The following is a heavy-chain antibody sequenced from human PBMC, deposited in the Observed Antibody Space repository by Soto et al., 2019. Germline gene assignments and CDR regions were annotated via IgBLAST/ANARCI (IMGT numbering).Heavy chain of an antibody. Sequence: AGGSLRLSCAASGFTFSSYAMHWVRQAPGKGLEWVSAISDSGGSTYYADSVKGRFTISRDNSKNTLYLQMNSLRAEDTAVYYCAKDGPVWIQMYYGMDVWGQGTTVTVSS. D-gene: IGHD5-18*01. CDR2: ISDSGGST. J-gene: IGHJ6*02. CDR1: GFTFSSYA. CDR3: AKDGPVWIQMYYGMDV. V-gene: IGHV3-23*01.